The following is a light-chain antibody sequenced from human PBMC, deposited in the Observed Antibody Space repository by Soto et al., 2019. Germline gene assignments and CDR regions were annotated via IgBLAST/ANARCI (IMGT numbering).Light chain of an antibody. J-gene: IGKJ1*01. CDR3: QQYGSSPWT. Sequence: EIVLTQSPGTLSLSPGERATLSCRASQSVTSTYLAWYQQKPGQPPRLLIYGASNRATGIPDRFSGSGSGTDFTLTISRLEPEDFAVYYCQQYGSSPWTFGQGTKVEIK. CDR1: QSVTSTY. CDR2: GAS. V-gene: IGKV3-20*01.